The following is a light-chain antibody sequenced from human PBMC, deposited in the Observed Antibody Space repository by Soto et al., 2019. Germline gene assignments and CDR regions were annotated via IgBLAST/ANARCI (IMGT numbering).Light chain of an antibody. Sequence: AIPLTQSPASLSLSLGERVTITCLASQGIRNDLGWYQQKPGKAPKLLIYAASSLQSGVPSRFSGSGSGTDFTLTISSLQPEDFATYYCLQDYNYPWTFGQGTKVDIK. CDR3: LQDYNYPWT. CDR2: AAS. V-gene: IGKV1-6*01. CDR1: QGIRND. J-gene: IGKJ1*01.